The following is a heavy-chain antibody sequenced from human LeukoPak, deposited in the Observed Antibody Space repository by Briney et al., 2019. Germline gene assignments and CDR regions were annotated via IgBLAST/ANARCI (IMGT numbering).Heavy chain of an antibody. CDR1: GFTFSDYA. CDR2: LSSSSITI. Sequence: GGSLRLSCAASGFTFSDYAMSWVRQAPGKGLEWLSYLSSSSITIYYADSVQGRFTISRDNAENSLHLQMNSLRDEDTALYYCAKDSRRIAARVDYWGQGTLVTVSP. J-gene: IGHJ4*02. CDR3: AKDSRRIAARVDY. V-gene: IGHV3-48*02. D-gene: IGHD6-6*01.